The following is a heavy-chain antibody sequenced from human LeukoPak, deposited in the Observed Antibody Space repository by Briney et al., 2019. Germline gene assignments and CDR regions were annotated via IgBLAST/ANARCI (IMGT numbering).Heavy chain of an antibody. CDR2: IYYSGST. CDR1: GGSISSYY. V-gene: IGHV4-59*08. CDR3: ARQRGYSGYDPYY. Sequence: ETLSLTCTVSGGSISSYYWSWTRQPPGKGLEWIGYIYYSGSTNYNPSLKSRVTISVDTSKNQFSLKLSSVTAADTAVYYCARQRGYSGYDPYYWGQGTLVTVSS. J-gene: IGHJ4*02. D-gene: IGHD5-12*01.